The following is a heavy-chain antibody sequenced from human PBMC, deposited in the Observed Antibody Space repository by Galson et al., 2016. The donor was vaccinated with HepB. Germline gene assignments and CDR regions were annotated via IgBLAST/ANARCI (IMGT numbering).Heavy chain of an antibody. D-gene: IGHD6-19*01. V-gene: IGHV6-1*01. J-gene: IGHJ4*02. Sequence: CAISGDSVSSNSAAWNWIRQSPSRGLEWLGRTYYRSKWYNDYAVSVKSRIIINPDTSKNQFSLQLNSVTPEEPAVYYCARTSGGWYVYWGQGTLVTVSS. CDR2: TYYRSKWYN. CDR3: ARTSGGWYVY. CDR1: GDSVSSNSAA.